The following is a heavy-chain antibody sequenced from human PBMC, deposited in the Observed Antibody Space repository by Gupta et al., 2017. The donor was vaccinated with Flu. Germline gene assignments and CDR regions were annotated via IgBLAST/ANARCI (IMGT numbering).Heavy chain of an antibody. CDR2: ISATGGST. D-gene: IGHD2-2*01. Sequence: EVRLLQSGGGLVQPGGSLRPPCEASGFTFSAHGMSWVRQAPGKGLECVSFISATGGSTYYADSVKGRFTISRDYSKNTVYLQMSSLRDEDTAVYFCAKGIRGVIPAGILDYWGQGTLVTVSS. CDR1: GFTFSAHG. V-gene: IGHV3-23*01. CDR3: AKGIRGVIPAGILDY. J-gene: IGHJ4*02.